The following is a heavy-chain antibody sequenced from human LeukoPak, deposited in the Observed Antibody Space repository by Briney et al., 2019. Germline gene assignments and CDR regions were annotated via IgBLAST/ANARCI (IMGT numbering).Heavy chain of an antibody. Sequence: GFLRLSCAASGFTFSSYSMNWVRQAPGKGLEWVSSISSSSSYIYYADSVKGRFTISRDNAKNSLYLQMNSLRAEDTAVYYCAREAGYSYGYNYWGQGTLVTVSS. J-gene: IGHJ4*02. CDR2: ISSSSSYI. CDR1: GFTFSSYS. V-gene: IGHV3-21*01. CDR3: AREAGYSYGYNY. D-gene: IGHD5-18*01.